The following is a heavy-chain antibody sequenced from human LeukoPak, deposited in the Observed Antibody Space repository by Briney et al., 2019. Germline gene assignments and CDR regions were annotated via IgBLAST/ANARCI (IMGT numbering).Heavy chain of an antibody. CDR3: ARALYDTSGYYYAGFDY. V-gene: IGHV3-11*04. CDR2: ISSNGISI. Sequence: GGSPRLSCAASGFTFSDYYMSWIRQAPGKGLEWVSYISSNGISIYYADSVKGRFTISRDNAKNSLYLQMNSLRAEDTAVYYCARALYDTSGYYYAGFDYWGQGTLVSVSS. J-gene: IGHJ4*02. CDR1: GFTFSDYY. D-gene: IGHD3-22*01.